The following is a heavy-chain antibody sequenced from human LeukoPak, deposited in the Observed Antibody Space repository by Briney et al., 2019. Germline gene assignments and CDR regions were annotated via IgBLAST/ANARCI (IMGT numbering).Heavy chain of an antibody. D-gene: IGHD2-15*01. V-gene: IGHV3-7*01. Sequence: GGSLRLSCAASGFTFSSYAMSWVRQAPGKGLEWVANIKQDGSEKYYVDSVKGRFTISRDNAKNSLYLQMNSLRAEDTAVYYCARVEGYCSGGSCYFLDYYYYYMDVWGKGTTVTVSS. CDR1: GFTFSSYA. CDR2: IKQDGSEK. CDR3: ARVEGYCSGGSCYFLDYYYYYMDV. J-gene: IGHJ6*03.